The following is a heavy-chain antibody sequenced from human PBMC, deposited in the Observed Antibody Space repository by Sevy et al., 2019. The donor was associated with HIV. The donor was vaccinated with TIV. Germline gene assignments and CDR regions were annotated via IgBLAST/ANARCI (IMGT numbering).Heavy chain of an antibody. CDR1: GFSFSTYW. CDR2: IKQDESEN. Sequence: GGSLRLSCAASGFSFSTYWMHWVRQAPGKGLEWVANIKQDESENYYVASVKGRFTISRDNAKNSVYLEMNSLRPEDTGIYYCAKGNSGSFDYWGQGTLVTVSS. CDR3: AKGNSGSFDY. D-gene: IGHD3-22*01. J-gene: IGHJ4*02. V-gene: IGHV3-7*01.